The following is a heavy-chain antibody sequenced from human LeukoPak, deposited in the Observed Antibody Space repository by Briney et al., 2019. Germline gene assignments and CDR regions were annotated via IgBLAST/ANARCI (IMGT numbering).Heavy chain of an antibody. CDR1: GFTFDDYA. CDR3: ARGMRVGYCSSTSCYFDAFDI. D-gene: IGHD2-2*01. J-gene: IGHJ3*02. Sequence: GGSLRLSCAASGFTFDDYAMHWVRQAPGKGLEWVANIKQDGSEKYYVDSVKGRFTISRDNAKNSLYLQMNSLRAEDTAVYYCARGMRVGYCSSTSCYFDAFDIWGQGTMVTVSS. V-gene: IGHV3-7*01. CDR2: IKQDGSEK.